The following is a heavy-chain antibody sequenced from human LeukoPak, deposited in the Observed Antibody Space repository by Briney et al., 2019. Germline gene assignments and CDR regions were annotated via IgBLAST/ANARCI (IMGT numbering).Heavy chain of an antibody. V-gene: IGHV4-39*01. CDR1: GGSISSSTYF. CDR2: IYYSGSS. D-gene: IGHD6-19*01. J-gene: IGHJ4*02. CDR3: ARHMYSGAWYYFDY. Sequence: SETLSLTCTVSGGSISSSTYFWGWIRQPPGKGLDWIGSIYYSGSSYYNPSLKSRVTISVGTSKSQFSLKLSSVTAADTAVYYCARHMYSGAWYYFDYWGQGALVTVFS.